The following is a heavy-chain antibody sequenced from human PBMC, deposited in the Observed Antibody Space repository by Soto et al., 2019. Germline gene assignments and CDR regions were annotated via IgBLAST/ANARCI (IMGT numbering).Heavy chain of an antibody. CDR2: IKSKTDGWTT. V-gene: IGHV3-15*01. D-gene: IGHD5-18*01. J-gene: IGHJ4*02. CDR3: TTYRGMRAGYGEDY. CDR1: GFTFSDAW. Sequence: EVQLVESGGGLVKPGGSLRLSCAASGFTFSDAWMSWVRQAPGKGLEWVGRIKSKTDGWTTEYAAPVKGRFTISRDDSNDALYLQMNSLKTDDTAVYYCTTYRGMRAGYGEDYWGQGTLVNVSS.